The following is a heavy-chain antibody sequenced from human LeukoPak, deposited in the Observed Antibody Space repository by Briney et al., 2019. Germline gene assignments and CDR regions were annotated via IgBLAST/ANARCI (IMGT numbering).Heavy chain of an antibody. V-gene: IGHV3-21*04. CDR1: RFTFSSYS. J-gene: IGHJ3*02. Sequence: GGSLRLPCAASRFTFSSYSMNWVRQAPGKGLEWVSSISSTGSYIYYADSVKGRFTISRDNSKNTLYLQMNSLRAEDTAVYYCAKDRAMIVVEGAFDIWGQGTMVTVSS. CDR2: ISSTGSYI. CDR3: AKDRAMIVVEGAFDI. D-gene: IGHD3-22*01.